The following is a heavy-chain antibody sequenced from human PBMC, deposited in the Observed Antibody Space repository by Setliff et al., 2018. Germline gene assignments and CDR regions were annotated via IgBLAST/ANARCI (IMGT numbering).Heavy chain of an antibody. V-gene: IGHV4-4*07. CDR1: GGSINNYY. D-gene: IGHD1-26*01. J-gene: IGHJ4*02. Sequence: PSETLSLTCTISGGSINNYYWNWIRQPADKGLEWIGRIHSSGTTNYNPSLKSRATISIDKSKNHFSLRVTSVTAADTAVYYCARDNTIVGATDYWGQGALVTVSS. CDR3: ARDNTIVGATDY. CDR2: IHSSGTT.